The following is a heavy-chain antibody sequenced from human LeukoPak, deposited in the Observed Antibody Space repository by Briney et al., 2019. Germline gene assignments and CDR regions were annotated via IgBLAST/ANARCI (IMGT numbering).Heavy chain of an antibody. V-gene: IGHV3-30*04. J-gene: IGHJ4*02. CDR1: GFTFSSYA. CDR3: ARDGLYDILTPTFDY. CDR2: ISYDGSNK. Sequence: GGFLRLSCAASGFTFSSYAMHWVRQAPGKGLEWVAVISYDGSNKYYADSVKGRFTISRDNSKNTLYLQMNSLRAEDTAVYYCARDGLYDILTPTFDYWGQGTLVTVSS. D-gene: IGHD3-9*01.